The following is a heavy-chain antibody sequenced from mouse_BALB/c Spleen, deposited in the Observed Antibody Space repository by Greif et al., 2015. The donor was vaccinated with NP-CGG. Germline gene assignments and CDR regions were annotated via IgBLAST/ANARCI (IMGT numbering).Heavy chain of an antibody. V-gene: IGHV1-84*02. D-gene: IGHD4-1*01. J-gene: IGHJ4*01. CDR2: IYPGSGNT. CDR3: ARRTGTEAMDY. Sequence: QVQLQQSGPELVKPGASVKISCKASGYTFTDYYINWVKQKPGQGLEWIGWIYPGSGNTKYNEKFKGKATLTVDTSPSTVYMQLSSLTSEDTAVYFCARRTGTEAMDYWGQGTSVTVSS. CDR1: GYTFTDYY.